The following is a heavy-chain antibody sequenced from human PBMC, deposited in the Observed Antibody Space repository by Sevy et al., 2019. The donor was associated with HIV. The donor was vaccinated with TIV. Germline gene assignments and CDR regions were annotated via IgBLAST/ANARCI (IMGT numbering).Heavy chain of an antibody. CDR2: IIPILGIA. V-gene: IGHV1-69*10. Sequence: ASVKVSCKASGGTFSSYAISWVRQAPGQGLEWMGGIIPILGIANYAQKFQGRVTITADKSTSTAYMGLGSLRSEDTAVYYCAGGYCSSTSCSSPYYYYYYMDVWGKGTTVTVSS. CDR3: AGGYCSSTSCSSPYYYYYYMDV. J-gene: IGHJ6*03. D-gene: IGHD2-2*01. CDR1: GGTFSSYA.